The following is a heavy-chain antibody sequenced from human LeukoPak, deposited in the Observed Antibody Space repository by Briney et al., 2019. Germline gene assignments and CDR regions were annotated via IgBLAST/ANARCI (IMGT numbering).Heavy chain of an antibody. J-gene: IGHJ4*02. V-gene: IGHV3-23*01. CDR3: ARDPDDYGDYSYFDY. Sequence: GGSLRLSCAASGFTFSSYAMSWVRQAPGKGLEWVSAISGSGGSTYYADSVKGRFTISRDNSKNTLFLQMNSLRAEDTAVYYCARDPDDYGDYSYFDYWGQGTLVTVSS. CDR2: ISGSGGST. CDR1: GFTFSSYA. D-gene: IGHD4-17*01.